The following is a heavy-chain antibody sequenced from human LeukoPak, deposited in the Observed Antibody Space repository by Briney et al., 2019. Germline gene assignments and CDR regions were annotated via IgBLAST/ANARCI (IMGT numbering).Heavy chain of an antibody. CDR1: GFTFSSYG. Sequence: PGGSLRLSCAASGFTFSSYGMHWVRQAPGKGLEWVAFIRYDGSNKYYADSVKGRFTISRDNSKNTLYLQMNSLRAEDTAVYYCAKDQYCSSTSCYENFDYWGQGTLVTVSS. V-gene: IGHV3-30*02. CDR3: AKDQYCSSTSCYENFDY. CDR2: IRYDGSNK. D-gene: IGHD2-2*01. J-gene: IGHJ4*02.